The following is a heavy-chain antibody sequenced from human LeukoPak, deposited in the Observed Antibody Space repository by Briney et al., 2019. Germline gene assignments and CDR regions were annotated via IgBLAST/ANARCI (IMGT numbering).Heavy chain of an antibody. J-gene: IGHJ4*02. V-gene: IGHV3-23*01. CDR2: ISGSGGST. CDR1: GFTFSSYW. D-gene: IGHD5-18*01. CDR3: AKGKFSAKLWQFDY. Sequence: PGGSLRLSCAASGFTFSSYWMHWVRQAPGKGLEWVSAISGSGGSTYYADSVKGRFTISRDNSKNTLYLQMNSLRAEDTAVYYCAKGKFSAKLWQFDYWGQGTLVTVSS.